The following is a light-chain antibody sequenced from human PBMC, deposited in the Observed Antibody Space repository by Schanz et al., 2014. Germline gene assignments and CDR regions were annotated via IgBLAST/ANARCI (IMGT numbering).Light chain of an antibody. J-gene: IGKJ3*01. Sequence: DIVLTQSPGTLSLSPGEGATLSCRASQSVSSSYLAWYQQKRGQAPRLLIDGASTRATGIPDRFSGSGSDSDFSLTISSLQSEDFAVYYCQQYNNWPPLVTFGPGTKVDIK. CDR3: QQYNNWPPLVT. V-gene: IGKV3-20*01. CDR2: GAS. CDR1: QSVSSSY.